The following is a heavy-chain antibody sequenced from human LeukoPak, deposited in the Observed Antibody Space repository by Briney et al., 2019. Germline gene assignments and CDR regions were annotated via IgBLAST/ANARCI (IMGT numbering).Heavy chain of an antibody. V-gene: IGHV3-30*18. J-gene: IGHJ4*02. CDR3: AKGRGYYYDSSGYYYVGNYFDY. CDR2: ISYDGSNK. Sequence: PGRSLRLSCAASGFTFSSYGMHRVRQAPGKGLEWVAVISYDGSNKYYADSVKGRFTISRDNSKNTLYLQMNSLRAEDTAVYYCAKGRGYYYDSSGYYYVGNYFDYWGQGTLVTVSS. D-gene: IGHD3-22*01. CDR1: GFTFSSYG.